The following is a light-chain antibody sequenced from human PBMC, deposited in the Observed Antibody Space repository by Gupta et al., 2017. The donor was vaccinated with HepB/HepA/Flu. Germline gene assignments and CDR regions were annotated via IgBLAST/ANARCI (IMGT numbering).Light chain of an antibody. Sequence: EIVLTQSPGTLSLSPGARATLPCRATHSITSNYLAWYQLKPGQAPRLLIYGASRRPTGIPDRFSGSGSGTDFTLTISRLEPEDFALYYCHQYGDSPRTFGQGTKVEIK. V-gene: IGKV3-20*01. CDR1: HSITSNY. J-gene: IGKJ1*01. CDR3: HQYGDSPRT. CDR2: GAS.